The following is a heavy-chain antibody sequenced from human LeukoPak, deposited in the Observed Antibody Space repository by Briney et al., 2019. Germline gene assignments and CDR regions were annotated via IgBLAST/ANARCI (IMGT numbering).Heavy chain of an antibody. J-gene: IGHJ4*02. D-gene: IGHD3-10*01. CDR3: AKGSGNGYGSGPFDF. Sequence: GGSLRLSCAASGFTFSTFAMIWVRQAPGKGLEWVSAISTDAGETHYADSVKGRFTISRDNSKNTVSLQMSSLRAEDTALYYCAKGSGNGYGSGPFDFWGQGTLVTVSS. CDR2: ISTDAGET. CDR1: GFTFSTFA. V-gene: IGHV3-23*01.